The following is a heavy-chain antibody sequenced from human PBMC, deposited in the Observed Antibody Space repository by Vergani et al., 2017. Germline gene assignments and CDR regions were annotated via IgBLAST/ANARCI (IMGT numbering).Heavy chain of an antibody. D-gene: IGHD3-10*01. Sequence: QVQLQESGPGLVKPSETLSLTCTVSGGSISSYYWSWIRQPPGKGLEWIGYIYYSGSTNYNPSLKSRVTISVDTSKNQFSLKLSSVTAADTAVYYCARRAYYYGSGSYYNGYYFDYWGQGTRVTVSS. CDR2: IYYSGST. CDR3: ARRAYYYGSGSYYNGYYFDY. J-gene: IGHJ4*02. CDR1: GGSISSYY. V-gene: IGHV4-59*08.